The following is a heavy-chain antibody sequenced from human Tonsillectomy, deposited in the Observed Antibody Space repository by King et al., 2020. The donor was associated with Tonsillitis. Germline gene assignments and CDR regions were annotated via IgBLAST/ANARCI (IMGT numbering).Heavy chain of an antibody. V-gene: IGHV5-51*01. CDR2: IYPGDSDT. CDR1: GNSFTSYW. D-gene: IGHD3-3*01. CDR3: ARGSSILSNWFDP. Sequence: VQLVESGAEVKKPGESLKISCKGSGNSFTSYWIGWVRQMPGKGLEWMGFIYPGDSDTRYSPSFQGQVTISADKSISTAYLQWSSLKASDTAMYYCARGSSILSNWFDPWGQGTLVTVSS. J-gene: IGHJ5*02.